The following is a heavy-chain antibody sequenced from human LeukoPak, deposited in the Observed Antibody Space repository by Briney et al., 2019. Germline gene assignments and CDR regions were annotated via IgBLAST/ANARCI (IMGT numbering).Heavy chain of an antibody. J-gene: IGHJ4*02. CDR2: IKQDGSEK. V-gene: IGHV3-7*01. D-gene: IGHD3-22*01. CDR3: ARVSHYYDSSGYPLY. Sequence: GGSLRLSCAASGFTFSSYWMSWVRQAPGKGLEWVANIKQDGSEKYYVDSVKGRFTISRDNSKNTLYLQMNSLRAEDTAVYYCARVSHYYDSSGYPLYWGQGTLVTVSS. CDR1: GFTFSSYW.